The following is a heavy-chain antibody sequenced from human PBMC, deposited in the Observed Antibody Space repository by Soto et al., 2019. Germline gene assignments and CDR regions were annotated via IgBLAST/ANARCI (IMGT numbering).Heavy chain of an antibody. CDR2: ISYDGSNK. J-gene: IGHJ3*02. Sequence: QVQLVESGGGVVQPGRSLRLSCAASGFTFSSYGMHWVRQAPGKGLEWVAVISYDGSNKYYADSVKGRFTISRDNSKNTLYLQMNSLRAEDTAVYYCAKDLLSGSYYHDAFDIWGQGTMVTVSS. CDR3: AKDLLSGSYYHDAFDI. CDR1: GFTFSSYG. V-gene: IGHV3-30*18. D-gene: IGHD1-26*01.